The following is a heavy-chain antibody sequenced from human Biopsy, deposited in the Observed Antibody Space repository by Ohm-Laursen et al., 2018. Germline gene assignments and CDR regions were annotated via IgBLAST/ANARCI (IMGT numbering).Heavy chain of an antibody. Sequence: SLRLSCAASGFTFRTYGMHWVRLAPGKGLEWVAVISYDQITKHYADSVRGRFTISRDNSKNTLYLQVNSLRAEDTAVYYCAKDLSVYYYYGIDVWGQGTLVTVSS. CDR2: ISYDQITK. D-gene: IGHD5/OR15-5a*01. CDR1: GFTFRTYG. J-gene: IGHJ6*02. CDR3: AKDLSVYYYYGIDV. V-gene: IGHV3-30*18.